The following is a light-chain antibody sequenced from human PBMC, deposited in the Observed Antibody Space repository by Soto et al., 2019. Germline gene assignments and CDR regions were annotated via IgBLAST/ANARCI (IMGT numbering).Light chain of an antibody. CDR1: PSVINY. V-gene: IGKV3-11*01. CDR3: QQRNIWPPVT. CDR2: GAF. J-gene: IGKJ5*01. Sequence: EIVLTQSPATLSLSPGERATLSCRASPSVINYLAWYQQKPGQPPRLLIYGAFNRAAGIPARFSGSGSGTDFTLTISSLEPEDSAVYYCQQRNIWPPVTFGQGTRLEMK.